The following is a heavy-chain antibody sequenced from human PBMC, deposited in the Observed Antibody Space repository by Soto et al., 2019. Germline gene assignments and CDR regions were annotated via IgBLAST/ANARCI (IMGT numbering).Heavy chain of an antibody. D-gene: IGHD4-17*01. V-gene: IGHV1-69*12. CDR3: ARNNYGDYGYYYYGMDV. CDR1: GGTFSSYA. CDR2: IIPIFGTA. Sequence: QVQLVQSGAEVKKPGSSVKVSCKASGGTFSSYAISWVRQAPGQGLEWMGGIIPIFGTANYAQKFQGRVTIAADESTSTAYMELSSLRSEDTAVYYCARNNYGDYGYYYYGMDVWGQGTTVTVS. J-gene: IGHJ6*02.